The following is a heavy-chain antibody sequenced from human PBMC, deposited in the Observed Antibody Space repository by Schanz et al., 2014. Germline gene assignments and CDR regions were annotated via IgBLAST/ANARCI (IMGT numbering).Heavy chain of an antibody. Sequence: QVQLVQSGAEVKKPGASVKVSCKASGYTFIDYYIHWVRQAPGQGFEWMGWINPLSGATDYAPTFQGRVSMTRDTSISTAYMEVTRLVSSDTAVYYCARRGPNCSNNACYHGWFDPWGQGTLVTVSS. CDR3: ARRGPNCSNNACYHGWFDP. J-gene: IGHJ5*02. D-gene: IGHD4-4*01. V-gene: IGHV1-2*02. CDR1: GYTFIDYY. CDR2: INPLSGAT.